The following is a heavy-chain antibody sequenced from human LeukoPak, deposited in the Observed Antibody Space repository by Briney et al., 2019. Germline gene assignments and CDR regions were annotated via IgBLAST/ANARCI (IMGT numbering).Heavy chain of an antibody. CDR2: VSGSGGST. CDR3: AKSDYYDNSGHPGSFEY. V-gene: IGHV3-23*01. J-gene: IGHJ4*02. Sequence: PGGSLRLSCAASGFTFSSYAMSWVRQAPGKGLEWVSGVSGSGGSTYYADSVKGRFTISRDNSKNTLYLQMNSLRAEDTAVYYCAKSDYYDNSGHPGSFEYWGQGTLVTVSS. D-gene: IGHD3-22*01. CDR1: GFTFSSYA.